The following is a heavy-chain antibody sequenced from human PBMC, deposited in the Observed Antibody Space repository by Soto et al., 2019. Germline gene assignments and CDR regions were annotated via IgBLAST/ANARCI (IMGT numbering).Heavy chain of an antibody. CDR1: GGSFSGYY. CDR3: ATATWSQHDFDP. Sequence: QVRLQQWGTGLLKSSETLSLTCAEYGGSFSGYYWSWLRQPPGKGLEWIGEINHSGSPNYNPSLKRRVTISVDTSKNQFSLKMTSVTAADTAVYYCATATWSQHDFDPWGQGDLVTVPS. J-gene: IGHJ5*02. CDR2: INHSGSP. V-gene: IGHV4-34*01. D-gene: IGHD1-1*01.